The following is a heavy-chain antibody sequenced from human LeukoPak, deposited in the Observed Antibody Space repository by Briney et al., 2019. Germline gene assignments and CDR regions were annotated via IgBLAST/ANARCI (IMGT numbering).Heavy chain of an antibody. D-gene: IGHD5-24*01. J-gene: IGHJ5*02. V-gene: IGHV4-59*08. CDR1: GGSISSYY. CDR2: IYYSGST. Sequence: SETLSLTCTVSGGSISSYYWSWIRQPPGKGLEWIGYIYYSGSTKYNPSLKSRVTISVDTSKNQFSLKLNSVTAADTAVYYCARHKVRRDDTSNWFDPWGQGTLVTVSS. CDR3: ARHKVRRDDTSNWFDP.